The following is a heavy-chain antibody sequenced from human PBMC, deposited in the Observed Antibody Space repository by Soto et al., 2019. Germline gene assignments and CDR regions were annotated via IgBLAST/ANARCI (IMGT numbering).Heavy chain of an antibody. J-gene: IGHJ6*02. D-gene: IGHD4-17*01. CDR2: IYPGDSDT. V-gene: IGHV5-51*01. CDR3: TRLGGDYYYYYGMDV. Sequence: GESLKISCKGSGYSFTSYWIGWVRQMPGKGLEWMGIIYPGDSDTRYSPSFQGQVTISADKSISTAYLQWSSLKASDTAMYYCTRLGGDYYYYYGMDVWGQGTTVTVSS. CDR1: GYSFTSYW.